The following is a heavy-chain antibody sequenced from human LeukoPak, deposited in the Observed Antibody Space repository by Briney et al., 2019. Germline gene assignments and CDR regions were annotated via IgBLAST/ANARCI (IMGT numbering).Heavy chain of an antibody. CDR1: GFTFSSYE. D-gene: IGHD3-10*01. CDR2: IHTGSSPT. CDR3: ARVRSYFYYYYMDV. Sequence: PGGSLRLSCEGSGFTFSSYEMNWVRQAPGKGLEWVSYIHTGSSPTSYADSVKGRFTISRDNAKNSLYLQMNSLRAEDTAVYYCARVRSYFYYYYMDVWGKGTKVTVSS. V-gene: IGHV3-48*03. J-gene: IGHJ6*03.